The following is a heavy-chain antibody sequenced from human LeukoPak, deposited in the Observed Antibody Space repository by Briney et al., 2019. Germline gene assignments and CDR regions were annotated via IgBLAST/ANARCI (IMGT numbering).Heavy chain of an antibody. J-gene: IGHJ4*02. V-gene: IGHV4-59*12. CDR2: IYYSGST. D-gene: IGHD1-26*01. CDR1: GGSISSYY. CDR3: ARDTVGATRHFDY. Sequence: PSETLSLTCTVSGGSISSYYWSWIRQPPGKGLEWIGYIYYSGSTNYNPSLKSRVTISVDTSKNQFSLKLSSVTAADTAVYYCARDTVGATRHFDYWGQGTLVTVSS.